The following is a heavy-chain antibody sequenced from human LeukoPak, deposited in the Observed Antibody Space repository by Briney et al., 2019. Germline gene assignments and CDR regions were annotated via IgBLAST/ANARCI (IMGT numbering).Heavy chain of an antibody. J-gene: IGHJ6*03. CDR2: IYYSGST. CDR1: GGSISSSSYY. Sequence: SETLSLTCTVSGGSISSSSYYWGWIRQPPGNGLEWIGYIYYSGSTYYNPSLRSRVTISVDTSKNQFSLKLSSVTAADTAVYYCARSSEGRYYYDSSGFSYYYYYMDVWGKGTTVTISS. D-gene: IGHD3-22*01. CDR3: ARSSEGRYYYDSSGFSYYYYYMDV. V-gene: IGHV4-61*05.